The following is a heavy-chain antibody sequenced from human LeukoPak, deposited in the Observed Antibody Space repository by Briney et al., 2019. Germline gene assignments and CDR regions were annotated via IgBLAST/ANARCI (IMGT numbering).Heavy chain of an antibody. D-gene: IGHD1-26*01. V-gene: IGHV4-39*01. J-gene: IGHJ4*02. CDR1: GGSISTNSYY. CDR3: ARPGKCGSGDGPVEY. CDR2: FYYGGNT. Sequence: SETLSLTCTVSGGSISTNSYYWGWIRLPPGKGLEWIGSFYYGGNTYYTPSLKSRVTISIDTSNNEFSLKLSSVTAADTAVYFCARPGKCGSGDGPVEYWGQGTLVTVS.